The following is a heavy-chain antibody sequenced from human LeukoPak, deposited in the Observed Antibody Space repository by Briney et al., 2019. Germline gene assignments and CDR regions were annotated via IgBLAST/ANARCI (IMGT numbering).Heavy chain of an antibody. J-gene: IGHJ4*02. V-gene: IGHV1-2*02. CDR1: GYTFTGYY. D-gene: IGHD3-22*01. CDR3: ARVTGYYDSSGLLGSDFDY. Sequence: ASVKVSCKASGYTFTGYYMHWVRQAPGQGLEWMGWINPNSGGTNYAQKFQGRVTMTRDMSTSTVYMELSSLRSEDTAVYYCARVTGYYDSSGLLGSDFDYWGQGTLVTVSS. CDR2: INPNSGGT.